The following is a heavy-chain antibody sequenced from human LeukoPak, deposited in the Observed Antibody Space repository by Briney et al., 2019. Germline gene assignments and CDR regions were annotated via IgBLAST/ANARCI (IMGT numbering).Heavy chain of an antibody. Sequence: SETLSLTCTVSGGSISSGSNYWGCIRPPAGKGLEWIRRIYTSGSTNSNPSLKRRDYISVDTSKNQLSLKLSSVTAADTAVYYCARGRGTYYYYYYMDVWGKGTTVTVSS. J-gene: IGHJ6*03. CDR3: ARGRGTYYYYYYMDV. CDR2: IYTSGST. CDR1: GGSISSGSNY. V-gene: IGHV4-61*02. D-gene: IGHD3-16*01.